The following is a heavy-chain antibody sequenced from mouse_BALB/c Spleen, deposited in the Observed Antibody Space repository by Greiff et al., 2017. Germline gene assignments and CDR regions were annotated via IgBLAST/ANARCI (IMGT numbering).Heavy chain of an antibody. V-gene: IGHV5-6-5*01. D-gene: IGHD1-1*01. Sequence: EVHLVESGGGLVKPGGSLKLSCAASGFTFSSYAMSWVRQTPEKRLEWVASISSGGSTYYPDSVKGRFTISRDNARNILYLQMSSLRSEDTAMYYCAREALTTVAIDYWGQGTTLTVSS. CDR3: AREALTTVAIDY. CDR2: ISSGGST. CDR1: GFTFSSYA. J-gene: IGHJ2*01.